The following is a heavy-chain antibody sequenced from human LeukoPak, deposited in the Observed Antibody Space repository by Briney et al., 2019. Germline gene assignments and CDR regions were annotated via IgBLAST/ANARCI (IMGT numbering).Heavy chain of an antibody. Sequence: PGGSLRLSCAASGFTFSSYGMHWVRQAPGKGLEWVSHISSSGSTIYYADSVKGRFTISRDNAKNSLYLQMNSVRAEDTAVYYCARDGVRHDYSDLDYWGQGTLVTVSS. J-gene: IGHJ4*02. CDR1: GFTFSSYG. CDR2: ISSSGSTI. D-gene: IGHD4-17*01. CDR3: ARDGVRHDYSDLDY. V-gene: IGHV3-48*04.